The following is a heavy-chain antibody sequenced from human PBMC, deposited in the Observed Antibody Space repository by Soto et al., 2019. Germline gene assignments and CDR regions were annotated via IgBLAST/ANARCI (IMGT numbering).Heavy chain of an antibody. CDR1: GGSFSGYY. CDR2: INHSGST. CDR3: ARGRNWNYVLFGVGWFDP. V-gene: IGHV4-34*01. Sequence: QVQLQQWGAGLLKPSETLSLTCAVYGGSFSGYYWSWIRQSPGKGLEWIGEINHSGSTNYNPSLKSRVTISVDTSKNQFSLKLSSVTAADTAVYYCARGRNWNYVLFGVGWFDPWGQGTLVTVSS. J-gene: IGHJ5*02. D-gene: IGHD1-7*01.